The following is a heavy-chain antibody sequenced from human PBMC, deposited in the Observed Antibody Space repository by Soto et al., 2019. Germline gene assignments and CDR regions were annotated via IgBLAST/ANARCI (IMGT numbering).Heavy chain of an antibody. J-gene: IGHJ4*02. Sequence: ASVKVSCKGFGDSFMKYGINCVRQAPGQWLEWVGWISPYSGYTHSAQKFHGRLTLTTDTAASTAYMELRILRSADTALYYCAREASVLIPAAQPSRFDSWGQGTLVTVSS. V-gene: IGHV1-18*01. D-gene: IGHD2-2*01. CDR1: GDSFMKYG. CDR2: ISPYSGYT. CDR3: AREASVLIPAAQPSRFDS.